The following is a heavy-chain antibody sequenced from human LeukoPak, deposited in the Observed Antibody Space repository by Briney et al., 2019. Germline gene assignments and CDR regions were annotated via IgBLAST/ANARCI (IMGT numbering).Heavy chain of an antibody. Sequence: ASVKVSCKASGYTFTGYYMHWVRQAPGQGLEWMGWINPNSGDTNYAQKFQGRVTMTRDTSISTAYMELSRLRSDDTAVYYCARACLRQQQPPFDYWGQGTLVTVSS. V-gene: IGHV1-2*02. J-gene: IGHJ4*02. CDR2: INPNSGDT. CDR1: GYTFTGYY. D-gene: IGHD6-13*01. CDR3: ARACLRQQQPPFDY.